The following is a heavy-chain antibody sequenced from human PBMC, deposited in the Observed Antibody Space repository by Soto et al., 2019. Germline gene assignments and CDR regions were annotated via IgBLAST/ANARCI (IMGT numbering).Heavy chain of an antibody. CDR1: GGSVSSGSYY. D-gene: IGHD1-26*01. CDR2: IYYSGST. Sequence: NPSETLSLTCTVFGGSVSSGSYYWSWIRQPPGKGLEWIGYIYYSGSTNYNPSLKSRVTISVDTSKNQFSLKLSSVTAADTAVYYCARGGEWELLLNYWGQGTLVTVSS. V-gene: IGHV4-61*01. J-gene: IGHJ4*02. CDR3: ARGGEWELLLNY.